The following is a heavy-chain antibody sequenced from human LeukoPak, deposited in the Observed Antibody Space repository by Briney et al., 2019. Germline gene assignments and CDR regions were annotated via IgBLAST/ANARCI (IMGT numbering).Heavy chain of an antibody. CDR1: GFTFSSYW. V-gene: IGHV3-74*01. CDR2: INSDGSST. D-gene: IGHD1-26*01. Sequence: PGGSLRLSCAASGFTFSSYWMHWVRQAPGKGLVWVSRINSDGSSTSYADSVKGRFTISRGNAKNTLYLQMNSLRAEDTAVYYCARDPYSGSRLEQNWFDPWGQGTLVTVSS. J-gene: IGHJ5*02. CDR3: ARDPYSGSRLEQNWFDP.